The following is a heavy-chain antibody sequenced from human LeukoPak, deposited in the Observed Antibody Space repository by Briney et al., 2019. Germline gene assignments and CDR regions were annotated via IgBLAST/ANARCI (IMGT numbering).Heavy chain of an antibody. Sequence: PGGSLRLSRAASGFTFSSYAMHWVRQAPGKGLEYVSAISSNGGSTYYASSVKGRFTISRDNSKNMLYLQMGSLRAEDMAVYYCARQATRIAAAGTSIDYWGQGTLVTVSS. J-gene: IGHJ4*02. CDR3: ARQATRIAAAGTSIDY. CDR2: ISSNGGST. D-gene: IGHD6-13*01. CDR1: GFTFSSYA. V-gene: IGHV3-64*01.